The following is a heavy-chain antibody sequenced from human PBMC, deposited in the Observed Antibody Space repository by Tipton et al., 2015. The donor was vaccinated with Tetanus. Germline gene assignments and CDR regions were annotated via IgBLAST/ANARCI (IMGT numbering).Heavy chain of an antibody. J-gene: IGHJ4*02. CDR3: AKAHYQTTVAWFDY. Sequence: SLRLSCVVSGFTFEDYAMHWVRQAPGKGLEWVARISWNSGDIDYAESVKGRFTISRDNAKKPLYLQMSSLKIEDTALYYCAKAHYQTTVAWFDYWGQGTLVTVSS. CDR1: GFTFEDYA. D-gene: IGHD4-23*01. V-gene: IGHV3-9*01. CDR2: ISWNSGDI.